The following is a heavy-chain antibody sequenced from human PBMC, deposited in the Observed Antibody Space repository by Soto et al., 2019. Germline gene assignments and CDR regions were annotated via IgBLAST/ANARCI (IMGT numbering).Heavy chain of an antibody. V-gene: IGHV4-59*01. CDR3: ARDARVVVADFYYYYYGMDV. CDR1: GGSISSYY. J-gene: IGHJ6*02. Sequence: SETLSLTCTVSGGSISSYYWSWIRQPPGKGLEWIGYIYYSGSTNYNPSLKSRVTISVDTSKNQFSLKLSSVTAADTAVYYCARDARVVVADFYYYYYGMDVWGQGTTVTVSS. CDR2: IYYSGST. D-gene: IGHD2-15*01.